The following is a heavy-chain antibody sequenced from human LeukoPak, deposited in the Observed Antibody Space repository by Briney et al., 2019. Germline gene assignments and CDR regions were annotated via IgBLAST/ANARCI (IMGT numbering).Heavy chain of an antibody. CDR2: IYYTAGA. CDR3: ARGRRELKYAPDY. V-gene: IGHV4-31*03. Sequence: PSETLSLTCNVSGASMRSETHYWSWLRQHPGKGPEWIAYIYYTAGAYYNPSLESRVSISLDASENQFSLKLSSVTAADTAVYYCARGRRELKYAPDYWGQGILVTVSS. J-gene: IGHJ4*02. D-gene: IGHD2-8*01. CDR1: GASMRSETHY.